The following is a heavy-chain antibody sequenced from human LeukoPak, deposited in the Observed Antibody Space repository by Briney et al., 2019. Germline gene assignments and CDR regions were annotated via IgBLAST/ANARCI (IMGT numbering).Heavy chain of an antibody. CDR2: INHSGSN. CDR3: AREMRIGRITMVRGVIRSSNWFDP. J-gene: IGHJ5*02. CDR1: GGSFSGYY. D-gene: IGHD3-10*01. V-gene: IGHV4-34*01. Sequence: SDTLSLTCAVYGGSFSGYYWSWIRQPPGKGLEWIGEINHSGSNNYNPSLKSRVPISVDTSKNQFSLKLSSVTAADTAVYYCAREMRIGRITMVRGVIRSSNWFDPWGQGTLVTVSS.